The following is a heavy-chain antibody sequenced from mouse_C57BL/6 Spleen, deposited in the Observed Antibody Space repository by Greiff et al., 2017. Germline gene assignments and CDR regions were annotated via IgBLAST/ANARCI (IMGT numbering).Heavy chain of an antibody. V-gene: IGHV8-12*01. J-gene: IGHJ4*01. D-gene: IGHD1-1*01. CDR1: GFSLSTSGMG. CDR2: IYWNDDK. Sequence: QVTLKVSGPGILQSSQTLSLTCSFSGFSLSTSGMGVSWIRQPSGKGLEWLAHIYWNDDKRYNPSLKSRLTLSKDTSRNQVFLKITSVDTADTATYYGARSPYYYGSSYDAMDYWGQGTSVTVSS. CDR3: ARSPYYYGSSYDAMDY.